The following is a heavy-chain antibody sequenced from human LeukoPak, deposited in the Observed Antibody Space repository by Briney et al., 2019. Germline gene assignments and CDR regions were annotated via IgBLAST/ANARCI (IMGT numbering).Heavy chain of an antibody. CDR3: AAYCSSTACYPPPTHEYFQH. V-gene: IGHV3-30*04. Sequence: PGGSLRLSCAASGFTFSTYAMHWVRQAPGRGLEWVAVVSYGGNTKYYADSVKGRFTISRDNSKNAVYLQMTSLRAEDTAVYYCAAYCSSTACYPPPTHEYFQHWGQGTLVTVSS. CDR2: VSYGGNTK. J-gene: IGHJ1*01. CDR1: GFTFSTYA. D-gene: IGHD2-2*01.